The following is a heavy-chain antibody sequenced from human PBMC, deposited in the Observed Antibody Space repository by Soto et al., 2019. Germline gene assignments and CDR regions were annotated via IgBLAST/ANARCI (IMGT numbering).Heavy chain of an antibody. CDR1: GVTISTYY. V-gene: IGHV4-59*01. J-gene: IGHJ4*02. CDR3: VREAYIGYGHAIDH. Sequence: PSETLSLTCAVSGVTISTYYWSWIRQPPGKGLGGIGYNYHSGTTNYNPSLKSRVTISVDTSKNQFSLRLTSVTAADTAIYYCVREAYIGYGHAIDHWGQGILVTVSS. D-gene: IGHD5-12*01. CDR2: NYHSGTT.